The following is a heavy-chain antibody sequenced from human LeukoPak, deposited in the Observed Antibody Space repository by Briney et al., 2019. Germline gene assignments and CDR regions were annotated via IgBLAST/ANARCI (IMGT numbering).Heavy chain of an antibody. Sequence: GGSLRLSCAASGFTFSSYAMSWVRQAPGKGLEWASAISGSGGSTYYADSVKGRFTISRDNSKNTLYLQMNSLRAEDTAVYYCAKVEQQLVMEYYFDYWGQGTLVTVSS. J-gene: IGHJ4*02. CDR2: ISGSGGST. V-gene: IGHV3-23*01. CDR3: AKVEQQLVMEYYFDY. D-gene: IGHD6-13*01. CDR1: GFTFSSYA.